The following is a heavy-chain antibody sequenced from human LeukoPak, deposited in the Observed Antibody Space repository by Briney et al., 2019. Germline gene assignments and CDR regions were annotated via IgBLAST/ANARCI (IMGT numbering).Heavy chain of an antibody. Sequence: PGLSLRLSCAASGVTFSNYWMSWVRQPPGKGLEWVANVRQYGSETYYVDSVKGRFTISRDNTKNSLYLQMNSLRAADTAVYYCARPPYSGGWYLMFWGQGTLVTVSS. CDR1: GVTFSNYW. J-gene: IGHJ4*02. D-gene: IGHD6-19*01. CDR2: VRQYGSET. CDR3: ARPPYSGGWYLMF. V-gene: IGHV3-7*01.